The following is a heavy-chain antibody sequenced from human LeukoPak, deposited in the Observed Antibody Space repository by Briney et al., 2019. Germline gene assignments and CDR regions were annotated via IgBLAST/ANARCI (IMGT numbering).Heavy chain of an antibody. CDR3: GRHKPSLYPGWLPDY. CDR1: GYTFTSYG. D-gene: IGHD5-12*01. Sequence: ASVKVSCKASGYTFTSYGISWVRQAPGQGLEWMGWISAYNGNTNYAQKLQGRVTMTTDTSTSTAYMELRSLRSDDTAVYYCGRHKPSLYPGWLPDYWAQGTLVTVSS. V-gene: IGHV1-18*01. CDR2: ISAYNGNT. J-gene: IGHJ4*02.